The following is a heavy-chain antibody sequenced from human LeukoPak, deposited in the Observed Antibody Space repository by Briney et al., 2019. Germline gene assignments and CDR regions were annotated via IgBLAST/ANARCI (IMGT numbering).Heavy chain of an antibody. J-gene: IGHJ4*02. D-gene: IGHD5-18*01. CDR3: ARVWRGNTYGPGDY. CDR1: GFTFSTYA. V-gene: IGHV3-23*01. Sequence: PGGSLRLSCAASGFTFSTYAMSWVRQAPGKGLEWVSGVSGSGGGTYYADSVKGRFTVSGDNSKHTLHLQMNSLRVEDTAVYYCARVWRGNTYGPGDYWGQGTLVTVSS. CDR2: VSGSGGGT.